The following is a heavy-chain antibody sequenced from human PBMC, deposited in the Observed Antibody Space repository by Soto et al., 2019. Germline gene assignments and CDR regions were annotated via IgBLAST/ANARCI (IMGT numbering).Heavy chain of an antibody. V-gene: IGHV3-74*01. CDR2: ITSDGKSK. CDR3: ARESGDWPLNWFDP. CDR1: GFNFTNHW. Sequence: VHLVESGGGLVQPGGSLRLSCAASGFNFTNHWMHWVRQAPGKGLVWVSRITSDGKSKAYAESVKGRFAISRDNDKNTVYLQMNGLTVEDTAVYYCARESGDWPLNWFDPWGQGTLVTVSS. J-gene: IGHJ5*02. D-gene: IGHD2-21*02.